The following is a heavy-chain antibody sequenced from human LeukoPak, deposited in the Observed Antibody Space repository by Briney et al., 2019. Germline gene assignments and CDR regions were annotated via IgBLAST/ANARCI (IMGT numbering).Heavy chain of an antibody. CDR2: ISSSSSYI. D-gene: IGHD1-7*01. V-gene: IGHV3-21*01. J-gene: IGHJ6*03. Sequence: GGSLRLSCAASGFTFSSYSMNWVRQAPGKGLEWVSSISSSSSYIYYADSVKGRFTISRDNAKNSLYLQMSSLRAEDTAVYYCARSRRGSGTTSPFTYMDVWGKGTTVTVSS. CDR1: GFTFSSYS. CDR3: ARSRRGSGTTSPFTYMDV.